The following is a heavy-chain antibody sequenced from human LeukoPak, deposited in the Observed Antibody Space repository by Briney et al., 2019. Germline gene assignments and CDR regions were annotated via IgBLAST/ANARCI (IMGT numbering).Heavy chain of an antibody. V-gene: IGHV4-59*01. CDR1: GGSISSYY. CDR3: AGTQYSSSAGYYYYMDV. Sequence: PSETLSLTCTVSGGSISSYYWSWIRQPPGKGLEGIGYFYYCGSTNYNPYLKSRVTISVDTSKNQFSLKLSSVTAADTAVYYCAGTQYSSSAGYYYYMDVWGKGTTVTVSS. J-gene: IGHJ6*03. D-gene: IGHD6-6*01. CDR2: FYYCGST.